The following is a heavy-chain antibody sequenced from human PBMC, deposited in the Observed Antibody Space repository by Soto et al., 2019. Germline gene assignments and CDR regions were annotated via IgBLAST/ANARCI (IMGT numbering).Heavy chain of an antibody. CDR3: ARKGHCSGGSCYHYSYYGMDV. CDR2: IWNDGNNK. J-gene: IGHJ6*02. Sequence: QVQLVESGGGVVQPGRSLRLSCAASGFTFSSYGMHWVRQAPGKGLEWVAVIWNDGNNKYYADSVKGRFTISRDNSKNTLYLQMNSLRAEDTAVYYCARKGHCSGGSCYHYSYYGMDVWGQGTTVTVSS. CDR1: GFTFSSYG. D-gene: IGHD2-15*01. V-gene: IGHV3-33*01.